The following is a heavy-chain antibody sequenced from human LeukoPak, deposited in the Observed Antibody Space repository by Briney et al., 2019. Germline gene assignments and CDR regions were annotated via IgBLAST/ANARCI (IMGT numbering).Heavy chain of an antibody. CDR1: GYTFTSYD. Sequence: WASVKVSCKASGYTFTSYDINWVRQATGQGLEWMGWMNPNSGHTGYAQKFQGRVTMTRNTSITTAYMELSRLRSDDTAVYYCARDMGYYYDSSGPNWFDPWGQGTLVTVSS. V-gene: IGHV1-8*01. J-gene: IGHJ5*02. D-gene: IGHD3-22*01. CDR2: MNPNSGHT. CDR3: ARDMGYYYDSSGPNWFDP.